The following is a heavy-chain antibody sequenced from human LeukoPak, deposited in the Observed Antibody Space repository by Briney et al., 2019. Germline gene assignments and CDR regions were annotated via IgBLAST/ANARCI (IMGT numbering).Heavy chain of an antibody. Sequence: PGGSLRLSCAASGFTFSTSSMNWVRQAPGKGLEWVSSISSSRSYIYYADSVKGRFTISRDNAKNSLYLQMDSLRPEDTAVYYCARDLLGAFDYWGQGTLVTVSS. D-gene: IGHD1-26*01. V-gene: IGHV3-21*01. CDR1: GFTFSTSS. J-gene: IGHJ4*02. CDR2: ISSSRSYI. CDR3: ARDLLGAFDY.